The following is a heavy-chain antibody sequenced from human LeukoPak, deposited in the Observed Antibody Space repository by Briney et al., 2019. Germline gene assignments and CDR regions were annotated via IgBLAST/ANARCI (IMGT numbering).Heavy chain of an antibody. CDR2: ISGSGGST. J-gene: IGHJ6*01. V-gene: IGHV3-23*01. Sequence: PGGSLRLSCAASGFTFSSYAMSWVRQAPGKGLEWVSAISGSGGSTYYADSVKGRFTISRDNSKNTLYLQMNSLRAEDTAVYYCAKDRVQSGYYTYYGMDVWGQGTTVTVSS. CDR1: GFTFSSYA. CDR3: AKDRVQSGYYTYYGMDV. D-gene: IGHD3-22*01.